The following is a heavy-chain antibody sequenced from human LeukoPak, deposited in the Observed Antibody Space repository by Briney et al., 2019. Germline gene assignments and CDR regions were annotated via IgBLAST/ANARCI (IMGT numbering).Heavy chain of an antibody. Sequence: GESLKISCKGSGYSFTSYWIGWVHQMPGKGLEWMGIIYPGDSDTRYSPSFQGQVTISADKSISTAYLQWSSLKASDTAMYYCARRLRYYYDSSGYEGADYWGQGTLVTVSS. CDR2: IYPGDSDT. J-gene: IGHJ4*02. CDR3: ARRLRYYYDSSGYEGADY. V-gene: IGHV5-51*07. CDR1: GYSFTSYW. D-gene: IGHD3-22*01.